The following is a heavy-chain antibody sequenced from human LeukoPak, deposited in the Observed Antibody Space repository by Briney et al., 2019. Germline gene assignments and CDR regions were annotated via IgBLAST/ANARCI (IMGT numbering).Heavy chain of an antibody. CDR3: ARDGVVVAADYYYYGMDV. CDR2: ISAYNGNT. Sequence: ASVKVSCKASGYTFTSYGISWVRQAPGQGLEWMGWISAYNGNTNYAQKLQGRVTMTADTSTSTAYMELRSLRSDDTAVYYCARDGVVVAADYYYYGMDVWGKGTTVTVPS. J-gene: IGHJ6*04. CDR1: GYTFTSYG. V-gene: IGHV1-18*04. D-gene: IGHD2-15*01.